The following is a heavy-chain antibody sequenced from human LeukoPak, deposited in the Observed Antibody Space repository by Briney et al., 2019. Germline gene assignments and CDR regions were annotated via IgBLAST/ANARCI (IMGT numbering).Heavy chain of an antibody. J-gene: IGHJ4*02. CDR3: ALVWDLNFDY. CDR1: GGTFGTYS. V-gene: IGHV1-69*05. Sequence: ASVKVSYKPSGGTFGTYSITWVRQAPGQGLECMGVINPTFGSANYAQKFQGRVTFTTDETTRTANMELSGLTSDDTAFYYCALVWDLNFDYWGQGALVTVSS. D-gene: IGHD6-6*01. CDR2: INPTFGSA.